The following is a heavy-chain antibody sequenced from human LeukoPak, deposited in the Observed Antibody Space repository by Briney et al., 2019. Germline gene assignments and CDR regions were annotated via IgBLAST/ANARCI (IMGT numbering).Heavy chain of an antibody. D-gene: IGHD3-3*01. J-gene: IGHJ4*02. CDR1: GFTFSNYW. Sequence: GGSLRLSCAASGFTFSNYWMSWVRQAPGKGLEWVANIKRDGSDKYYVDSVKGRFTISRDNAKNSLYLQMNSLRAEDTAVYYCARATTLFGVDKYFHYWGQGTPVTVSS. CDR2: IKRDGSDK. V-gene: IGHV3-7*05. CDR3: ARATTLFGVDKYFHY.